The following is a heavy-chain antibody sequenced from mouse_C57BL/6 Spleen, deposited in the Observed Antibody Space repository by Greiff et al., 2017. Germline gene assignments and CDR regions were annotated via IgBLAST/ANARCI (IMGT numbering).Heavy chain of an antibody. J-gene: IGHJ4*01. CDR2: IVPVNGYT. V-gene: IGHV14-4*01. CDR3: TSNAMDY. Sequence: EVQLQQSGAELVRPGASVKLSCTASGFNIQDDYMHLVKQRPEQGLEWIGWIVPVNGYTEYASKFQGKATITADTSSNTAYLQLSRLTSEDTAVYYCTSNAMDYGGQGTSVTVSS. CDR1: GFNIQDDY.